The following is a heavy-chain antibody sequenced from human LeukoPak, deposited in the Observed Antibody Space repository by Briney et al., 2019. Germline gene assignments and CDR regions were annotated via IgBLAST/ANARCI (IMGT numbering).Heavy chain of an antibody. V-gene: IGHV3-74*01. Sequence: GGSLRLSCEASGFSFTNTWMHWVRQAPGKGLVWVSRSNSDGSSTTYADSVKGRFTISRDNAKNTLYLQMNSLRAEDTAVYYCARDKGIKRSFDIWGQGTLVTVYS. CDR3: ARDKGIKRSFDI. CDR1: GFSFTNTW. D-gene: IGHD5-18*01. CDR2: SNSDGSST. J-gene: IGHJ3*02.